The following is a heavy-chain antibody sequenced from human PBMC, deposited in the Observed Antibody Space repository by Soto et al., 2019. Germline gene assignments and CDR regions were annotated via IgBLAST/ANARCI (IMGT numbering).Heavy chain of an antibody. CDR3: ARVLRXYYYDSSGYYSGYYFDY. D-gene: IGHD3-22*01. CDR2: IKQDGSEK. J-gene: IGHJ4*01. CDR1: GFTFSSYW. V-gene: IGHV3-7*03. Sequence: GGSLRLSCAASGFTFSSYWMSWVRQAPGKGLEWVANIKQDGSEKYYVDSVKGRFTISRDNAKNSLYLQMNSLRAEDTAVYYCARVLRXYYYDSSGYYSGYYFDYWGQGTLVTVSS.